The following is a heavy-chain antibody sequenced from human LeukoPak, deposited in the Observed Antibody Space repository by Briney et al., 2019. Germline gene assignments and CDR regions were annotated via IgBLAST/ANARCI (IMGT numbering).Heavy chain of an antibody. CDR1: GFTVSSNY. Sequence: GSLRLSCAASGFTVSSNYMSWVRQAPGKGLEWIGEINHSGSTNYNPSLKSRVTISVDTSKNQFSLKLSSVTAADTAVYYCARVSGYSGFDWGQGTLVTVSS. V-gene: IGHV4-34*01. CDR2: INHSGST. J-gene: IGHJ4*02. CDR3: ARVSGYSGFD. D-gene: IGHD5-12*01.